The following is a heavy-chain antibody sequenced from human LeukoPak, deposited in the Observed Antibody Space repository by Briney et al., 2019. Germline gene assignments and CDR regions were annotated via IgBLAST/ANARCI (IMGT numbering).Heavy chain of an antibody. D-gene: IGHD3-3*01. Sequence: GGSLRLSCVASGFTFSTYAMSWVRQAPGKGLEWVSTISGSGGSTYYADSVKGRFTISRDNSKNTLYLQMNSLRADDTAVYYCAKSPLRTRILLDYWDQGTLVTVSS. V-gene: IGHV3-23*01. J-gene: IGHJ4*02. CDR1: GFTFSTYA. CDR2: ISGSGGST. CDR3: AKSPLRTRILLDY.